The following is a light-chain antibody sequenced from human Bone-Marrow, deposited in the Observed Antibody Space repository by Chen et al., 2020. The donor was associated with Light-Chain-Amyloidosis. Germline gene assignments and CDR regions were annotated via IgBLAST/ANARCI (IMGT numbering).Light chain of an antibody. CDR2: DDS. CDR1: NIGSTS. Sequence: SYVLTQPSSVSVATGQTATIACGGNNIGSTSVHWYQQTPGQAPRLVVYDDSYRPSGIPERLSGSNSGNTATLTISRVEAGYEADYYCQVWDRSSDRPVFGGGTKLTVL. V-gene: IGLV3-21*02. CDR3: QVWDRSSDRPV. J-gene: IGLJ3*02.